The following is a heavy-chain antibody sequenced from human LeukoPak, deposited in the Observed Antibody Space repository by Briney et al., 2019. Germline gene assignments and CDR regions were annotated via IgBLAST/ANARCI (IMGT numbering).Heavy chain of an antibody. J-gene: IGHJ4*01. CDR2: ISAYNGNT. D-gene: IGHD5-24*01. CDR3: ARDHGFGDGYKAGYFDY. CDR1: GYTFTSYG. V-gene: IGHV1-18*01. Sequence: ASVKVSCKASGYTFTSYGISWVRQAPGQGLEWMGWISAYNGNTNYAQKLQGRVTMTTDTSTSTAYMELRSLRSDDTAVYYCARDHGFGDGYKAGYFDYWRHGTPVTVSS.